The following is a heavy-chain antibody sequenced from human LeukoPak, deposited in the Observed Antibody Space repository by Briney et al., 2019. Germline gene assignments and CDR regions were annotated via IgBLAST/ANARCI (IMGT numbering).Heavy chain of an antibody. Sequence: ASVKVSCKASGYTFTTYGINWVRQAPGQGLEWMGWISAYNGNTNYAQNLQGRVTLTTDTSASTAYMELRSLRSDDTAVYYCARDLIAARPGWFDPWGQGTLVTVAS. V-gene: IGHV1-18*01. J-gene: IGHJ5*02. CDR1: GYTFTTYG. CDR2: ISAYNGNT. CDR3: ARDLIAARPGWFDP. D-gene: IGHD6-6*01.